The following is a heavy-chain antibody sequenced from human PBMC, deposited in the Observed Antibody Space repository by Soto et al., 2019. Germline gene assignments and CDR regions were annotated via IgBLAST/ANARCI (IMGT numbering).Heavy chain of an antibody. CDR1: GYIFSDHA. V-gene: IGHV3-30-3*02. Sequence: QVQLVESGGGVVQPGGSLRLSCAASGYIFSDHAMHWFRQSPGKGLEWVTVISADGTREFYAESVKGRFVISRDNLKXXVXXXXXXXXXXXXXXXXCATXXXXXXGVGTPGHWGQGTLVTVSS. CDR3: ATXXXXXXGVGTPGH. CDR2: ISADGTRE. J-gene: IGHJ4*01. D-gene: IGHD1-26*01.